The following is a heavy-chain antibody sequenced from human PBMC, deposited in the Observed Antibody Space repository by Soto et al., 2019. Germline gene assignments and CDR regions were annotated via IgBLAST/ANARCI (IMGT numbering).Heavy chain of an antibody. CDR1: GGTFSSYA. V-gene: IGHV1-69*06. Sequence: GASVKVSCKASGGTFSSYAISWVRQAPGQGLEWMGGIIPIFGTANYAQKFQGRVTITADKSTSTAYMELSSLRSEDTAVYYCARDLGIAAPISYGMDVWGQGTTVTVSS. D-gene: IGHD6-25*01. CDR2: IIPIFGTA. CDR3: ARDLGIAAPISYGMDV. J-gene: IGHJ6*02.